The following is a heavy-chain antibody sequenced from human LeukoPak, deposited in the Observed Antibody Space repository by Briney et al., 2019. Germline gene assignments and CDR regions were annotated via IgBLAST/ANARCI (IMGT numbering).Heavy chain of an antibody. CDR2: ISSSSSYI. CDR3: AREEAYDSLDY. CDR1: GFTFSSYS. J-gene: IGHJ4*02. V-gene: IGHV3-21*06. D-gene: IGHD3-22*01. Sequence: KTEGSLRLSCAASGFTFSSYSMNWVRQAPGKGLEWVSSISSSSSYIYYADSVKGRFTISRDNTKNSLFLQMNSLRAGDTAVYYCAREEAYDSLDYWGQGTLVTVSS.